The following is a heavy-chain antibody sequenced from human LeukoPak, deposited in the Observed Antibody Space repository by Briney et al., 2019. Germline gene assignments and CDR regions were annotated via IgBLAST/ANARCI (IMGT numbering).Heavy chain of an antibody. CDR3: ARDPDGSGSKLVWFDS. V-gene: IGHV1-2*02. CDR1: GYSFTDFY. CDR2: INPDRGGT. J-gene: IGHJ5*01. D-gene: IGHD3-10*01. Sequence: ASVKVSCKASGYSFTDFYIHWVRQAPGAGPEWMGWINPDRGGTRYEQKFQGRVTMTRDTSISTAYMELSRLTSDDTAVYYCARDPDGSGSKLVWFDSWGQGSLVTVSS.